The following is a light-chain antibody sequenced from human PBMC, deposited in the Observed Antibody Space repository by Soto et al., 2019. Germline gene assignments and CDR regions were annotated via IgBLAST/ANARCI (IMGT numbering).Light chain of an antibody. CDR2: GNS. Sequence: QSVLTQPPSVSGAPGQRVTISCTGSSSNIGAGYDVHWYQQLPGTAPKLLIYGNSNRPSGVPDRFSGSKSGTSASLAITGIQDEDEADYYCQSYDSSLSGWVFGGGTKLTV. V-gene: IGLV1-40*01. CDR3: QSYDSSLSGWV. CDR1: SSNIGAGYD. J-gene: IGLJ3*02.